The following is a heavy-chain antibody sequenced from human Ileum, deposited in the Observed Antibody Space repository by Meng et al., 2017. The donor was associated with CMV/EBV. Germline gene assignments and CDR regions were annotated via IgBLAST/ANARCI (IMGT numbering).Heavy chain of an antibody. J-gene: IGHJ4*02. Sequence: QLRLQESGPGLLKPSQTLSLTCTVSGGSISSGDYYWSWIRQPPGKGLEWIGYIYYSGSTYYNPSLKSRVTISVDTSKNQFSLKLSSVTAADTAVYYCARGIGLTYYYDSSGYYYFDYWGQGTLVTVSS. D-gene: IGHD3-22*01. CDR3: ARGIGLTYYYDSSGYYYFDY. V-gene: IGHV4-30-4*08. CDR2: IYYSGST. CDR1: GGSISSGDYY.